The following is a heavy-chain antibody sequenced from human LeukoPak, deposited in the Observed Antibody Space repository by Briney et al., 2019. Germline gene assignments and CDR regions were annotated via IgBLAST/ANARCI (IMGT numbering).Heavy chain of an antibody. CDR2: IYPGDSDT. V-gene: IGHV5-51*01. Sequence: GESLKISCKGSGYSFTSYWIGWVRQMPGKGLEWMGIIYPGDSDTRYSPSFQGQVTISADKSISTAYLQWSSLKASDTAMYYCARLDIVVVPAAGQGNYYYYYMDVWGKGTTVTISS. D-gene: IGHD2-2*03. J-gene: IGHJ6*03. CDR3: ARLDIVVVPAAGQGNYYYYYMDV. CDR1: GYSFTSYW.